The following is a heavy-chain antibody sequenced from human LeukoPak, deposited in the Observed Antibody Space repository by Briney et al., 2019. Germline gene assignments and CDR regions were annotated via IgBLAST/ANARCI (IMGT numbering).Heavy chain of an antibody. CDR1: GFTFSSYW. V-gene: IGHV3-7*01. CDR3: ARGGYSGYERFDY. Sequence: PGGSLRLSCAASGFTFSSYWMSWVRQAPGKGLEWVANIKQDGSEKYYVDSVKGRFTISRDNAKNSLYLQMNSLRAEDTAVYYCARGGYSGYERFDYWGQGTLVTVSS. J-gene: IGHJ4*02. D-gene: IGHD5-12*01. CDR2: IKQDGSEK.